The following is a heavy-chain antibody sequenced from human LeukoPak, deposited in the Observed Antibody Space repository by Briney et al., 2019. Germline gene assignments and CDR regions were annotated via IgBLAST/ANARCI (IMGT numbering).Heavy chain of an antibody. CDR2: IYNSGNT. CDR3: ARYRGTYGYYFDY. J-gene: IGHJ4*02. CDR1: VGSFSIYY. V-gene: IGHV4-59*01. Sequence: SETLSLTCSVSVGSFSIYYWSWIRQSPEDGLVWIGYIYNSGNTNYNIFLKSRVTISADTSKNQFSLKLTSVSAAATAVYYCARYRGTYGYYFDYWGQGKLVIVSS. D-gene: IGHD5-24*01.